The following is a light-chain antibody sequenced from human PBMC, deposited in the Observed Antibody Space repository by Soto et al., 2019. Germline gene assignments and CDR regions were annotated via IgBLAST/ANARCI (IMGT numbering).Light chain of an antibody. J-gene: IGKJ5*01. CDR2: AAS. CDR1: QGITSC. V-gene: IGKV1D-12*01. CDR3: QQSGTLPST. Sequence: DIQMTQSPSSVSAAVGDRVTITCRASQGITSCLDWYRQKPGKAPKLLIYAASTLQSGVPSRFSGSGSRTDSPLTISSLQPEDIATYYCQQSGTLPSTFGQGTRLEIK.